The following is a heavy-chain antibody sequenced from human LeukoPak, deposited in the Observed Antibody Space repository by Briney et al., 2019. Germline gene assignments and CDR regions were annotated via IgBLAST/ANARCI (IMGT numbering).Heavy chain of an antibody. Sequence: PSQTLSLTCTVSGGSISSGGYYWSWIRQPPGKGLEWIGYIYHSGSTYYNPSLKSRVTISVDRSKNQFSLELSSVTAADTAVYYCARGKGKGAFDIWGQGTMVTVSS. CDR1: GGSISSGGYY. CDR2: IYHSGST. D-gene: IGHD3-10*01. CDR3: ARGKGKGAFDI. V-gene: IGHV4-30-2*01. J-gene: IGHJ3*02.